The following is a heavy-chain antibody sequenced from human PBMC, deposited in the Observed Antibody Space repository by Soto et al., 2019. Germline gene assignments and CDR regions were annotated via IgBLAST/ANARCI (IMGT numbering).Heavy chain of an antibody. V-gene: IGHV4-59*01. CDR3: ARDLWGYCGADCYPLDV. CDR2: MYNTGST. Sequence: SETLSLTCAVSGGSISSYYWSWIRQPPGKGLEWIGYMYNTGSTIYNPSLKSRVTISVDTSKNQFSLKLNSVTAADTAVYYCARDLWGYCGADCYPLDVWGQGTTVTVSS. D-gene: IGHD2-21*02. CDR1: GGSISSYY. J-gene: IGHJ6*02.